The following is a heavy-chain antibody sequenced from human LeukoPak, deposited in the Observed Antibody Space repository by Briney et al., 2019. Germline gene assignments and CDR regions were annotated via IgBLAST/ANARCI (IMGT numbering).Heavy chain of an antibody. J-gene: IGHJ4*02. D-gene: IGHD1-1*01. CDR3: AKDKTWNVCDY. CDR2: INQDGSVK. V-gene: IGHV3-7*01. CDR1: GFTFSSYW. Sequence: PGGSLRLSCAASGFTFSSYWMSWVRQAPGKGLEWVAHINQDGSVKNYVDSVKGRFTISRDNANNFLYLQMNSLRAEDTAVYYCAKDKTWNVCDYWGRGTLVTVSS.